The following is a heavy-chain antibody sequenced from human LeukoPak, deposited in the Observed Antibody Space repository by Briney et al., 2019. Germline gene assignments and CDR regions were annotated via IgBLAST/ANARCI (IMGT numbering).Heavy chain of an antibody. V-gene: IGHV3-23*01. D-gene: IGHD3-9*01. J-gene: IGHJ4*02. Sequence: GGSLRLSCAASGFTFSSYSMNWVRQAPGKGLEWVSAISGSGGSTYYADSVKGRFTISRDNSKNTLYLQMNSLRAEDTAVYFCAKEEYDILTAYSDYWGQGTLVTVSS. CDR3: AKEEYDILTAYSDY. CDR1: GFTFSSYS. CDR2: ISGSGGST.